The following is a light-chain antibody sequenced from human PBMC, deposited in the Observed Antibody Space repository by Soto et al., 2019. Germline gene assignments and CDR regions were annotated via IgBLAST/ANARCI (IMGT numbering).Light chain of an antibody. CDR1: ENINKY. CDR3: QQGYNTFWT. CDR2: AAT. Sequence: DIQMTQSPSSLSASVGGRVTITCRATENINKYVSWYQRQPGTAPKVLISAATKLQSGVPSRFSGRGSGTDFTLTISNLQPEDSATYFCQQGYNTFWTFGRGTKVDIK. V-gene: IGKV1-39*01. J-gene: IGKJ1*01.